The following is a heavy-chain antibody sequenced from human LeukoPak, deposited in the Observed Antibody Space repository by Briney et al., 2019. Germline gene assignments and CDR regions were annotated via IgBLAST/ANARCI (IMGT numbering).Heavy chain of an antibody. J-gene: IGHJ5*02. CDR3: ARPRYCSGGSCLNWFDP. CDR2: IDPNSAGT. V-gene: IGHV1-2*02. Sequence: ASVKVSCKASGYTFTSYYIHWVRQAPGEGLEWMGWIDPNSAGTNYAQKFQGRVTMTRDTSTSTAYMELSNLRSDDTAVYYCARPRYCSGGSCLNWFDPWGQGTLVTVSS. CDR1: GYTFTSYY. D-gene: IGHD2-15*01.